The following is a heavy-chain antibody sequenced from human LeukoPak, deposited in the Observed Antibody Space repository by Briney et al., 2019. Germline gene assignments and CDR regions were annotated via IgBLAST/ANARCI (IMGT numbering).Heavy chain of an antibody. Sequence: ASVKVSCKASGYTFTNYGINWVRQAPGQGLEWMGWINTNTGNPTYAQGFTGRFVFSLDTSVSMAYLQISSLKAEDTAVYYCVRNGAIVYYYHMDVWGKGTTVTVSS. J-gene: IGHJ6*03. CDR2: INTNTGNP. V-gene: IGHV7-4-1*04. D-gene: IGHD2-15*01. CDR1: GYTFTNYG. CDR3: VRNGAIVYYYHMDV.